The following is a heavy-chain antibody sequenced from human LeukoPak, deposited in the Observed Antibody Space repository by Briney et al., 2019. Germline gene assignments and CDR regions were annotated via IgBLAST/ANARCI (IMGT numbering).Heavy chain of an antibody. CDR1: GYTFTGYY. CDR2: INPNSGGT. CDR3: ARDPYQLLYLDY. V-gene: IGHV1-2*06. D-gene: IGHD2-2*01. J-gene: IGHJ4*02. Sequence: ASVKVSCKASGYTFTGYYMHWVRQAPGQGLEWMGRINPNSGGTNYAQKFQGRVTMTRDTSISTAYMELSGLRSDDTAVCYCARDPYQLLYLDYWGQGTLVTVSS.